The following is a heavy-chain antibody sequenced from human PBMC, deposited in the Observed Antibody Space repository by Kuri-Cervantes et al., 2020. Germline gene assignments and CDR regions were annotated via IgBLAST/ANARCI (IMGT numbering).Heavy chain of an antibody. CDR2: ISGSGGST. CDR3: ARDRWNDLYYYGMDV. CDR1: GFTFSSYA. Sequence: GGSLRLSCAASGFTFSSYAMSWVRQAPGKGLECVSAISGSGGSTYYADSVKGRFTISRDNSKNTLYLQMNSLRDEDTAVYYCARDRWNDLYYYGMDVWGQGTTVTVSS. J-gene: IGHJ6*02. V-gene: IGHV3-23*01. D-gene: IGHD1-1*01.